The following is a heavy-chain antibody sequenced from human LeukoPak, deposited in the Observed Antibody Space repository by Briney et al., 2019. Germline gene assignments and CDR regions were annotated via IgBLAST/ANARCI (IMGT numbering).Heavy chain of an antibody. Sequence: GGSLRLSCVVSGFTLSSDWMSWVRQAPGKGLEWVANIKKDGIEKYYVESVKGRFTISRDNAKDSLYLQMNSLRAEDTAVYYCARGRYSSRSGGYYFDIWGQGTLVTVSS. J-gene: IGHJ4*02. CDR2: IKKDGIEK. CDR1: GFTLSSDW. D-gene: IGHD2-2*01. V-gene: IGHV3-7*01. CDR3: ARGRYSSRSGGYYFDI.